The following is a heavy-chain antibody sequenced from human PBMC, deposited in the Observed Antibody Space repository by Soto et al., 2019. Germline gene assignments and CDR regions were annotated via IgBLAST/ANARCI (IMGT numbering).Heavy chain of an antibody. D-gene: IGHD6-13*01. CDR1: GFTFSSYW. CDR2: INSDGSRT. CDR3: ARVLTGSWNWFDP. Sequence: EVQLVESGGGLVQPGESLRLSCAASGFTFSSYWMHWVRQAPGKGLVWVSRINSDGSRTNYADSVKGRFTVSRDNAKNTQYLQMNSLRVEDTAVYYCARVLTGSWNWFDPWGQGTLVTVSS. V-gene: IGHV3-74*01. J-gene: IGHJ5*02.